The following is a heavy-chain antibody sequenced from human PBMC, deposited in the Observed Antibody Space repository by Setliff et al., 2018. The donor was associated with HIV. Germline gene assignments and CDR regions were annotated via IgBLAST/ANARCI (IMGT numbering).Heavy chain of an antibody. CDR3: AREFGAGIRQIVAGEFYYMDV. V-gene: IGHV1-2*06. CDR2: INPNDGDT. CDR1: GYTFTAYY. Sequence: ASVKVSCKASGYTFTAYYLHWVRQAPGQGLEWMGRINPNDGDTNYAQKFQGRVTMTRDTSISTAYMELSRLRSDDTAVYYCAREFGAGIRQIVAGEFYYMDVWGKGTTVTVSS. J-gene: IGHJ6*03. D-gene: IGHD5-12*01.